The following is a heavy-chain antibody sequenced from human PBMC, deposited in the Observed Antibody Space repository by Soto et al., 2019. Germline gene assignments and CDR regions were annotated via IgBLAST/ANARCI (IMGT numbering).Heavy chain of an antibody. D-gene: IGHD3-9*01. J-gene: IGHJ4*02. V-gene: IGHV3-23*01. CDR1: GFTFSSYA. CDR3: AMYYDILTGKFFDY. CDR2: ISGSGGST. Sequence: GGSLRLSCAASGFTFSSYAMSWVRQAPGKGLEWVSAISGSGGSTYYADSVKGRFTISRDNSKNTLYLQMNSLRAEDTAVYYCAMYYDILTGKFFDYWGQGTLVTVSS.